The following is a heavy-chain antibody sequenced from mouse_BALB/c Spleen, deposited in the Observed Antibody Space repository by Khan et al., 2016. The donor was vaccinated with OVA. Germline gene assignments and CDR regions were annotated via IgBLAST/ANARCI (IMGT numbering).Heavy chain of an antibody. D-gene: IGHD2-1*01. CDR1: GYIFTDFS. Sequence: QVQLKQSGAELVRPGVSVKISCKGSGYIFTDFSMHWVKRSHAKSLEWIGVISTYYGDSISNQNFKDKATLTVEKSSSTAYMELARLTSEDSAIDYCARGSGNYRFAYWGQGTLVTVSA. CDR2: ISTYYGDS. V-gene: IGHV1S137*01. J-gene: IGHJ3*01. CDR3: ARGSGNYRFAY.